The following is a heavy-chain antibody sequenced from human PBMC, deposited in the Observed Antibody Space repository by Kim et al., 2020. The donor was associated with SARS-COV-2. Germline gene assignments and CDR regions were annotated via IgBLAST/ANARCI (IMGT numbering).Heavy chain of an antibody. J-gene: IGHJ4*02. V-gene: IGHV3-30*02. D-gene: IGHD6-6*01. CDR3: AKDRGSSSSVGDY. Sequence: YADSVKGRFAVSRDNSKKKLYLQMNSRRAEDTAVYYCAKDRGSSSSVGDYWGQGTLVTVSS.